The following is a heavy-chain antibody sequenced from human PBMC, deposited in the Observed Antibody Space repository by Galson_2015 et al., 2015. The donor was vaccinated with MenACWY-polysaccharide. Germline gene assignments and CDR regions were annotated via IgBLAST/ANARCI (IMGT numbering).Heavy chain of an antibody. CDR1: GYSFTSYA. J-gene: IGHJ5*02. V-gene: IGHV1-3*01. Sequence: SCKASGYSFTSYAMHWVRQAPGQRLEWMGWINAGNGNTKYSQKFQGRVTITRDTSASTAYMELGSLRSEDMAVYYCARGYSGSSLNWFDPWGQGTLVTVSS. D-gene: IGHD1-26*01. CDR2: INAGNGNT. CDR3: ARGYSGSSLNWFDP.